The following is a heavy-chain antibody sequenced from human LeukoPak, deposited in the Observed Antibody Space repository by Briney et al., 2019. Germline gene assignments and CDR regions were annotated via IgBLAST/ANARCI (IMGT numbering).Heavy chain of an antibody. D-gene: IGHD1-1*01. CDR1: GFTFSTYS. Sequence: GGSLRLSCAVSGFTFSTYSMHWVRQTPGKGLEWVAAISHDGGNQYNADSVKGRFTISRDISKNTVYLQMNSLRAEDTAMYYCSRDRSDYNIKYYYYYGMDVWGQGTTVTVSS. CDR2: ISHDGGNQ. CDR3: SRDRSDYNIKYYYYYGMDV. J-gene: IGHJ6*02. V-gene: IGHV3-30-3*01.